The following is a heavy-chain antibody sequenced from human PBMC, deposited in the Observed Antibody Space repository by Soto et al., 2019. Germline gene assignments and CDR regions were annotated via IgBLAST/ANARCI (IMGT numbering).Heavy chain of an antibody. D-gene: IGHD1-1*01. V-gene: IGHV1-8*01. CDR3: ARRAETNGWNGFGADKYYFDF. CDR1: GYTFTSYD. J-gene: IGHJ4*02. Sequence: ASVKVSCKASGYTFTSYDINWVRQATGQGLEWMGWMNPNSGNTGYAQKFQGRVTMTRNTSISTAYMELSSLRSEDTAVYYCARRAETNGWNGFGADKYYFDFWGQGTLVTVSS. CDR2: MNPNSGNT.